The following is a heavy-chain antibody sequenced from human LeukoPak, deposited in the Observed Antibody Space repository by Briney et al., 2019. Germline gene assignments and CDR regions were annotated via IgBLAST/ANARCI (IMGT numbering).Heavy chain of an antibody. CDR2: IYSGGST. D-gene: IGHD3-22*01. V-gene: IGHV3-66*01. Sequence: PGGSLRLSCTVSGFTVSTNSMSWVRQAPGKGLEWVSVIYSGGSTYYADSVKGRFTISRDNSKNTLYLQMNSLRAEDTAVYYCARAPGTYYYDSSGYPDWGQGTLVTVSS. CDR1: GFTVSTNS. CDR3: ARAPGTYYYDSSGYPD. J-gene: IGHJ4*02.